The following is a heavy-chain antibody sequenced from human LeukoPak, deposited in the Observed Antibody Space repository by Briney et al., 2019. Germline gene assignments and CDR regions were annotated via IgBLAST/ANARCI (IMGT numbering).Heavy chain of an antibody. CDR3: ARSPAARRRGYYYYMDV. D-gene: IGHD2-2*01. Sequence: ASVKVSFKASGYTFTSYDINWVRQATGQGLEWMGWMNPNSGNTGYAQKFQGRVTMTRSTSISTAYMELSSLRSEDTAVYYCARSPAARRRGYYYYMDVWGKGTTVTVSS. V-gene: IGHV1-8*01. J-gene: IGHJ6*03. CDR2: MNPNSGNT. CDR1: GYTFTSYD.